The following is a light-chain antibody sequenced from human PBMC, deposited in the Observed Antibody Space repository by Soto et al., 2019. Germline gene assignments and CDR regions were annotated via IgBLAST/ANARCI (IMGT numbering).Light chain of an antibody. V-gene: IGKV3-15*01. CDR2: DAS. CDR3: QHYNNWPHT. J-gene: IGKJ2*01. CDR1: QSVGSH. Sequence: EIVMTQSPANLSVSPGERAALSCRASQSVGSHLAWYQQKPGQAPRLLIYDASARATGIPARFSGSGSGTEFTLTISSLQSEDFAVYYCQHYNNWPHTFGQGTDLEIK.